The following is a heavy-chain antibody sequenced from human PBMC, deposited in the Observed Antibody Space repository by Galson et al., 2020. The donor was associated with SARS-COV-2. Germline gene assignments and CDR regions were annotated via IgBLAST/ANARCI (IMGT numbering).Heavy chain of an antibody. CDR2: IYPGDSDT. CDR3: ARHIFVIPSGDDPSSFVRSNIYYYYGMDV. Sequence: GEYLKISCQGSGYIFTSYWIGWVRQMPGKGLEWMGIIYPGDSDTRYSPSFQGQVTISADKSIRPAYLQWSSLKASDTAMYYCARHIFVIPSGDDPSSFVRSNIYYYYGMDVWGQGTTVTVSS. J-gene: IGHJ6*02. CDR1: GYIFTSYW. V-gene: IGHV5-51*01. D-gene: IGHD5-12*01.